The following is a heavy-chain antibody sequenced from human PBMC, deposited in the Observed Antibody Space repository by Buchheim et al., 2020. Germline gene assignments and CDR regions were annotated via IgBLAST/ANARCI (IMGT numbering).Heavy chain of an antibody. CDR3: AARDCSGGSCYSYYYYYGMDV. CDR1: GGSISSSNW. V-gene: IGHV4-4*02. Sequence: QVQLQESGPGLVKPSGTLSLTCAVSGGSISSSNWWSWVRQPPGKGLEWIGEIYHSGSPNYNPSLKSRVTISVDKSKNTFSLKLSSVTAADTAVYYCAARDCSGGSCYSYYYYYGMDVWGQGTT. J-gene: IGHJ6*02. D-gene: IGHD2-15*01. CDR2: IYHSGSP.